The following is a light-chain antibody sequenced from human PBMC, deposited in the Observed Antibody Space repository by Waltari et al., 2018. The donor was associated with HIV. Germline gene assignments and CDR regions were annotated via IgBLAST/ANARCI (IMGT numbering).Light chain of an antibody. J-gene: IGKJ1*01. CDR3: QQYYSVPWT. CDR2: WAS. CDR1: QSVLSSSNNNNY. V-gene: IGKV4-1*01. Sequence: DIVMTQSPDSLAVSLGARATFNCKSSQSVLSSSNNNNYLAWYQRKPVYPPKLLVYWASAQESVVPDRFSGSGSETDFTLTISGLQAEDVAVYYCQQYYSVPWTFGQGTKVEIK.